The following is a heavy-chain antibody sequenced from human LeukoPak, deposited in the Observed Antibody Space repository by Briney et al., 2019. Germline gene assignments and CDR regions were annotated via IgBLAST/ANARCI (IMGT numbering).Heavy chain of an antibody. CDR1: GFTFSSYA. CDR3: TRDRLVEMATIPFDY. D-gene: IGHD5-24*01. CDR2: IRSKAYGGTT. V-gene: IGHV3-49*04. Sequence: GGSLRLSCAASGFTFSSYAMSWVRQAPGKGLEWVGFIRSKAYGGTTEYTASVKGRFTISRDDSKSIAYLQMNSLKTEDTAVYYCTRDRLVEMATIPFDYWGQGTLVTVS. J-gene: IGHJ4*02.